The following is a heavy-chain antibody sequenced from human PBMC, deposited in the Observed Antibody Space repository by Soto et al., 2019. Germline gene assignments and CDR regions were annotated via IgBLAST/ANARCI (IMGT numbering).Heavy chain of an antibody. V-gene: IGHV1-18*01. Sequence: QVQLVQSGAEVKNPGASVKVSCKASGYTFTRYGIGWARQAPGQGLEWMGWIKTHNGNTNYAQNVQGRVTLTTDTAXSTAYMELRSLRSNDTAIYYCAMVDVYVTPSPQDVWGPGTTVIVSS. CDR1: GYTFTRYG. CDR2: IKTHNGNT. CDR3: AMVDVYVTPSPQDV. J-gene: IGHJ6*02. D-gene: IGHD3-16*01.